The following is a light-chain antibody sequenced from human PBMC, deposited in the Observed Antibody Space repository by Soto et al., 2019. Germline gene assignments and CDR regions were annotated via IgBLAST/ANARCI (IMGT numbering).Light chain of an antibody. CDR2: DAS. V-gene: IGKV3-20*01. Sequence: EIVLTQSPGTLSLSPGERATLSCRASQSVSSSHLAWYQQKPGQAPKLLIYDASSRATGIPDRFSGSGSGTDFTLTISRLEPEDFALYYCQHYGTSPFIFGPGTKVDIK. CDR1: QSVSSSH. CDR3: QHYGTSPFI. J-gene: IGKJ3*01.